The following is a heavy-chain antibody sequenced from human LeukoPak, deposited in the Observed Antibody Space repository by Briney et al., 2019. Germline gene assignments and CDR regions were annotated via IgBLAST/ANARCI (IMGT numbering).Heavy chain of an antibody. Sequence: ASVKVSCKASGYTFTNYYMHWVRQAPGQGLEWMGIINPSGGSATYAQNFQGRVTMTTDTSTSTAYMELRSLGSDDTAVYYCARTSHESVLYWSDPWGQGTLVNVSS. CDR2: INPSGGSA. J-gene: IGHJ5*02. V-gene: IGHV1-46*01. CDR3: ARTSHESVLYWSDP. CDR1: GYTFTNYY. D-gene: IGHD3-16*01.